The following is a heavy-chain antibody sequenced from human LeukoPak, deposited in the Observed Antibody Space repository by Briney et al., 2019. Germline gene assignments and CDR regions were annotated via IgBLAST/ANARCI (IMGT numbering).Heavy chain of an antibody. CDR3: ARGPPFDY. CDR1: GFTFSSHS. Sequence: GGSLRLSCAASGFTFSSHSMNWVRQAPGKGLEWVSSISSSSNYIYYADSVKGRFTISRDNARNSLYLQINSLRGEDTAVCYCARGPPFDYWGQGTLVTVSS. V-gene: IGHV3-21*06. J-gene: IGHJ4*02. CDR2: ISSSSNYI.